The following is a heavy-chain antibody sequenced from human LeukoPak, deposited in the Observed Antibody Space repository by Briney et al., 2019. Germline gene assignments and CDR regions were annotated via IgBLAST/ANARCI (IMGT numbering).Heavy chain of an antibody. V-gene: IGHV4-34*01. D-gene: IGHD1-26*01. CDR3: ARLPVIVGAALEYYYYYMDV. CDR1: GGSFSSYY. Sequence: SETLSLTCTVSGGSFSSYYWSWIRQPPGKRLEWVGESNDSGGTNYNPSLKSRVTISADKSKNQVSLKLTSVTAADTAVYYCARLPVIVGAALEYYYYYMDVWGQGTTVTVSS. J-gene: IGHJ6*03. CDR2: SNDSGGT.